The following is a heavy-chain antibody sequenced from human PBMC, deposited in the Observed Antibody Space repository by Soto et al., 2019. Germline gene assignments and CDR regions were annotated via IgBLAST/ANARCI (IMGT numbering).Heavy chain of an antibody. Sequence: GGSLRLSCAASGFTFSSYAMSWVRQVPGEGLQWVSSISKSGDSTYYADSVKGRFTTSRDNSKNTLYLQMNSLRAEDTAIYYCAKGSLGFDYWGQGTLVTVSS. CDR3: AKGSLGFDY. J-gene: IGHJ4*02. V-gene: IGHV3-23*01. CDR1: GFTFSSYA. CDR2: ISKSGDST.